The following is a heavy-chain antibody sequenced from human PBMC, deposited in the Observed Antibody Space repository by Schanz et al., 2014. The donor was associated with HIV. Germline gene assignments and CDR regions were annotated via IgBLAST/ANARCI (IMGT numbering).Heavy chain of an antibody. CDR3: ARGRETVTTYFDF. J-gene: IGHJ4*02. V-gene: IGHV1-8*01. CDR2: MNPNNDDT. D-gene: IGHD4-17*01. Sequence: QVQLVQSCPEVNPHGASVPFSFPPSFSPFTSYDINWVRQAAGQGLEWMGWMNPNNDDTDYAQKFQGRVTMTRDTSTSTAYMELSSLRSEDTAVYYCARGRETVTTYFDFWGQGTLVTVSS. CDR1: FSPFTSYD.